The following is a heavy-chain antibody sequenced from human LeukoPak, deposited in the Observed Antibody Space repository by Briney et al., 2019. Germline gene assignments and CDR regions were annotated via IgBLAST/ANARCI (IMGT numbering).Heavy chain of an antibody. CDR3: AHRPWGDYDGFFDY. D-gene: IGHD4-17*01. J-gene: IGHJ4*02. Sequence: ESAPTLLNPTQTFTLTCTFSGFSLRARGVGVGWIRQPPGKALEWHALVYWDDDKRFSPSLKSRLTITKDTSKTQVIITMTNMDPVDTATYYWAHRPWGDYDGFFDYWGQGTLVTVSS. V-gene: IGHV2-5*02. CDR2: VYWDDDK. CDR1: GFSLRARGVG.